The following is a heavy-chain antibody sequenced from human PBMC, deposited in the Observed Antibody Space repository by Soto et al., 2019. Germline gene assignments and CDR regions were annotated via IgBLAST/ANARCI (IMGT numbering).Heavy chain of an antibody. CDR1: GYTFTSYY. J-gene: IGHJ6*02. D-gene: IGHD6-19*01. Sequence: ASVKVSCKASGYTFTSYYMHCVRQAPGQGLEWMGIINPSGGSTSYAQKFQGRVTMTRDTSTSTVYMELSSLRSEDTAVYYCAREGGVAGPHYYYGMDVWGQGTTVTLSS. V-gene: IGHV1-46*01. CDR2: INPSGGST. CDR3: AREGGVAGPHYYYGMDV.